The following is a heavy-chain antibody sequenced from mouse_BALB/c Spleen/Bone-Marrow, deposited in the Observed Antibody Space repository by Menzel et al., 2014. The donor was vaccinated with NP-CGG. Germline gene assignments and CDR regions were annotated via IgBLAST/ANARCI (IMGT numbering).Heavy chain of an antibody. Sequence: EVQLVESGPGLVKPSQTVSLTCTVTGISITTGNYRWSWIRQFPGNKLEWIGYIYYSGTITYNPSLTSRTTITRDTSKNQFFLEMNSLTAEDTATYFCARYYGNYFDHWAQATTLTVSS. CDR2: IYYSGTI. V-gene: IGHV3-5*02. CDR3: ARYYGNYFDH. D-gene: IGHD2-1*01. CDR1: GISITTGNYR. J-gene: IGHJ2*01.